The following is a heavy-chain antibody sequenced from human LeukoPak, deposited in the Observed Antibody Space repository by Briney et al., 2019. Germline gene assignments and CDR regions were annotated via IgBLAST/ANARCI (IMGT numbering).Heavy chain of an antibody. D-gene: IGHD2-21*01. Sequence: SSETLSLTCAVYGGSFSGYYWSWIRQPPGKGLEWIGSIYYSGSTYYNPSLKSRVTISVDTSKNQFSLKLSSVTAADTAVYYCASWGYSYYFDYWGQGTLVTVSS. J-gene: IGHJ4*02. CDR3: ASWGYSYYFDY. V-gene: IGHV4-34*01. CDR2: IYYSGST. CDR1: GGSFSGYY.